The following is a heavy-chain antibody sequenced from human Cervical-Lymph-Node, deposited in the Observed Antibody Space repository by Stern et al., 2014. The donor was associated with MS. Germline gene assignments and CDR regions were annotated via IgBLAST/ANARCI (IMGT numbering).Heavy chain of an antibody. Sequence: EMQLVESGGGLVQPGGSLRLSCSASGFTFSSYAMHWVRQAPGKGLEYVSAISSNGGSTYYADSVKGRFTISRDNSKNTLYLQMSSLRAEDPAVYYCATHYYDSSGFDDYWGQGTLVTVSS. CDR1: GFTFSSYA. CDR3: ATHYYDSSGFDDY. J-gene: IGHJ4*02. D-gene: IGHD3-22*01. CDR2: ISSNGGST. V-gene: IGHV3-64D*06.